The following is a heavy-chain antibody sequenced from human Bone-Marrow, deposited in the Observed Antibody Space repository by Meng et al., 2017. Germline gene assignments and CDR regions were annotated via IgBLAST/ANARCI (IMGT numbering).Heavy chain of an antibody. J-gene: IGHJ4*02. CDR3: AKDPYPYSSSSYFDY. D-gene: IGHD6-6*01. CDR2: ISGSGSST. V-gene: IGHV3-23*01. CDR1: GFTFSSYA. Sequence: GGSLRLSCAASGFTFSSYAMSWVRQAPGKGLEWVSAISGSGSSTYYADSVKGRFTISRDNSKNTLYLQMNSLRAEDTAVYDCAKDPYPYSSSSYFDYWGQGTLVTVSS.